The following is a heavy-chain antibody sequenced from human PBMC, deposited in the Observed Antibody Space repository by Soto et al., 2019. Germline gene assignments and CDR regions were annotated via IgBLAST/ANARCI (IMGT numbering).Heavy chain of an antibody. J-gene: IGHJ6*02. V-gene: IGHV1-69*12. CDR3: ETPPAGNDYDGMDG. Sequence: QVQLVQSGAEVKKPGSSVKVSCKASGGTFSSYAISWVRPAPVRGLGWMGGIIRIFGTADYAQKCPGRVTMTADESTSTAYRELSSLRSEDTAVNYCETPPAGNDYDGMDGWGQGTTVTVSS. CDR1: GGTFSSYA. CDR2: IIRIFGTA.